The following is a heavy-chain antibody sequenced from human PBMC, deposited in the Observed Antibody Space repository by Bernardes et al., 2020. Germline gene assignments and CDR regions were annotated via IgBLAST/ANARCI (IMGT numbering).Heavy chain of an antibody. CDR2: INHSGST. CDR3: ARGKVAGRPRGAFDI. Sequence: SETLSLTCAVYGGSFSGYYWSWIRQPPGKGLEWIGEINHSGSTNYNPSLKSRVTISVDTSKNQFSLKLSSVTAADTAVYYCARGKVAGRPRGAFDIWGQGTMVTVSS. CDR1: GGSFSGYY. V-gene: IGHV4-34*01. J-gene: IGHJ3*02. D-gene: IGHD6-19*01.